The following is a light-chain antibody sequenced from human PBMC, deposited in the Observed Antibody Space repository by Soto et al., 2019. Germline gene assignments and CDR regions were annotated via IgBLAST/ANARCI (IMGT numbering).Light chain of an antibody. J-gene: IGLJ2*01. V-gene: IGLV1-44*01. Sequence: QSVLTQPPSASGTPGQRVTISCSGSRSNIGSNTVNWYQHLPGTAPKLLIYSNNQRPSGVPDRFSGSKSGTSASLAISGLQSEDEADYYCAAWDDSLKGPVFGGGTKLTVL. CDR1: RSNIGSNT. CDR2: SNN. CDR3: AAWDDSLKGPV.